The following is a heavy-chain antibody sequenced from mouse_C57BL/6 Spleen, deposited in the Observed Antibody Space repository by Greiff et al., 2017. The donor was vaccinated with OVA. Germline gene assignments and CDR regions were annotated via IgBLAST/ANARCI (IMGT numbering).Heavy chain of an antibody. CDR2: INPSNGGT. Sequence: VQLQQSGTELVKPGASVKLSCKASGYTFTSYWMHWVKQRPGQGLEWIGNINPSNGGTNYNEKFKSKATLTVDKSSSTAYMQLSSLTSEDSAVYYCARSPSITTVVAQSYWYFDVWGTGTTVTVSS. D-gene: IGHD1-1*01. CDR1: GYTFTSYW. CDR3: ARSPSITTVVAQSYWYFDV. V-gene: IGHV1-53*01. J-gene: IGHJ1*03.